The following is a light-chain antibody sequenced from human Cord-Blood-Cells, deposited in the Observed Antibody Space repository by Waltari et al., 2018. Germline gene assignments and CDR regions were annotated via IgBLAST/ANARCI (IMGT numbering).Light chain of an antibody. Sequence: QSALTQPRSVSGSPGQAVTISCTGTSSDVGGYNYVSCYQRHPGKAPKLSVYDVSKRPSGIPDRFSRSKSGNAASLTISGLQAEDEADYYCCSYAGSYTLVFGGGTKLTVL. V-gene: IGLV2-11*01. CDR1: SSDVGGYNY. J-gene: IGLJ2*01. CDR3: CSYAGSYTLV. CDR2: DVS.